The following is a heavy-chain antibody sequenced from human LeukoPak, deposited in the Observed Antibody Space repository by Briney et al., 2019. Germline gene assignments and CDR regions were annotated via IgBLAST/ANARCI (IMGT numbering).Heavy chain of an antibody. Sequence: GASVKVSCKASGYTFTSYDINWVRQATGQGLEWMGWMNPNSGNTGYAQKFQGRVTITADKSTSTAYMELSSLRSEDTAVYYCARERLVVATITHYYGMDVWGQGTTVTVSS. CDR2: MNPNSGNT. V-gene: IGHV1-8*01. CDR3: ARERLVVATITHYYGMDV. CDR1: GYTFTSYD. D-gene: IGHD5-12*01. J-gene: IGHJ6*02.